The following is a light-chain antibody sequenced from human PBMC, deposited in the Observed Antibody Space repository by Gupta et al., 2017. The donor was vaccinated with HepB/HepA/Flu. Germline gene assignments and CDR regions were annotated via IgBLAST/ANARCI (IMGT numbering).Light chain of an antibody. CDR3: CSYAGSDTYI. Sequence: HFPLTQPRSVSGSPGQSVAVSCAGSSSNVGAYNYVFWYQQHPGKAPKLILYDVSKRPSGVPDRFSGSKSDNTASLTISGLQAEDESDYYCCSYAGSDTYIFGTGTTVTVL. CDR1: SSNVGAYNY. CDR2: DVS. V-gene: IGLV2-11*01. J-gene: IGLJ1*01.